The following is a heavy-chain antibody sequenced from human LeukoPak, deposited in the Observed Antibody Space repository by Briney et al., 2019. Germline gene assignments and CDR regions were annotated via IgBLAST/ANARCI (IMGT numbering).Heavy chain of an antibody. CDR3: ARGYSSGWYGPAYGY. V-gene: IGHV4-59*01. J-gene: IGHJ4*02. D-gene: IGHD6-19*01. CDR1: GGSISSYY. CDR2: ISYSGST. Sequence: PSETLSLTCTVSGGSISSYYWTWIRQPPGKGLEWVGVISYSGSTNYSPSLKSRVTILMDTSKNQFSLRLTSVTAADTAVYYCARGYSSGWYGPAYGYWGQGILVTVSS.